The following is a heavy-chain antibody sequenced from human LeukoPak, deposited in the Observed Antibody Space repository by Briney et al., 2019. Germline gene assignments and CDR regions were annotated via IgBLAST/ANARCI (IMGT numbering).Heavy chain of an antibody. CDR2: ISSSSSYI. V-gene: IGHV3-21*01. CDR1: GFTFSSYS. Sequence: GGSLRLSCAASGFTFSSYSMNWVRQAPGKGLEWVSSISSSSSYIYYADSVKGRFTISRDNSKNTLYLQMNSLRAEDTAVYYCARPSDVLLWFGEFNLDYWGQGTLVTVSS. J-gene: IGHJ4*02. CDR3: ARPSDVLLWFGEFNLDY. D-gene: IGHD3-10*01.